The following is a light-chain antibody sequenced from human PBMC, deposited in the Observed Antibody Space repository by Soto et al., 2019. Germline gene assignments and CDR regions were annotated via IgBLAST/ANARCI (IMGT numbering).Light chain of an antibody. CDR1: QSISSW. V-gene: IGKV1-5*01. Sequence: DIQMTQSPSTLSASVGDRVTITCRASQSISSWLAWYQQKPGKAPKLLIYDASSLESGVPSRFSGSGSGTEFTLTISSLQPDDFATYYCQQYNSYPLAFGQGPKVDIK. CDR3: QQYNSYPLA. J-gene: IGKJ1*01. CDR2: DAS.